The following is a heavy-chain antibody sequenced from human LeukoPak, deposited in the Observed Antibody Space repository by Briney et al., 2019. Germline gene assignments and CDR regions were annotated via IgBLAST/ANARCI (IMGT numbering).Heavy chain of an antibody. J-gene: IGHJ4*02. CDR3: ARVDGIAVAGVDY. CDR1: GYTLTSYY. CDR2: INPSGGST. V-gene: IGHV1-46*01. Sequence: ASVKVSCKASGYTLTSYYMHWVRQAPGQGLEWMGIINPSGGSTSYAQKFQGRVTVTRDTSTSTVYMELSSLRSEDTAVYYCARVDGIAVAGVDYWGQGTLVTVSS. D-gene: IGHD6-19*01.